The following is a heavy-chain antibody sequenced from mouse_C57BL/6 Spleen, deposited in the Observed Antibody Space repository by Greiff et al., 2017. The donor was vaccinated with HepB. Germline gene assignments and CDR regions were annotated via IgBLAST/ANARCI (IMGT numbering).Heavy chain of an antibody. D-gene: IGHD2-5*01. CDR1: GYTFTSYW. CDR2: IYPSDSET. Sequence: VQLQQPGAELVRPGSSVKLSCKASGYTFTSYWMDWVKQRPGQGLEWIGNIYPSDSETHYNQKFKDKATLTVDKSSSTAYMQLSSLTSEGSAVYYCARKGRYSKGYFDVWGTGTTVTVSS. V-gene: IGHV1-61*01. J-gene: IGHJ1*03. CDR3: ARKGRYSKGYFDV.